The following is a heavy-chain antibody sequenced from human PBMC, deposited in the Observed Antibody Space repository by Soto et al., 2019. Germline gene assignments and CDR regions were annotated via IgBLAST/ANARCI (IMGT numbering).Heavy chain of an antibody. V-gene: IGHV4-39*01. J-gene: IGHJ4*01. CDR3: AGRRSSWYYDS. Sequence: PSETLSLTCTVSGDSITSINYYWGWIRQPPGKGLEWIGSIYYSGSAYYNPSLKSRVTIFVDTSKNQFSLEVSSVTAADTGLYYCAGRRSSWYYDSWGQGTLVTVS. CDR1: GDSITSINYY. D-gene: IGHD6-13*01. CDR2: IYYSGSA.